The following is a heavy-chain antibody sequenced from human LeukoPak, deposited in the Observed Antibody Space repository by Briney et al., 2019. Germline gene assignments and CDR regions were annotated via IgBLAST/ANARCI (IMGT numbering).Heavy chain of an antibody. J-gene: IGHJ5*02. CDR2: IIPIFGTA. CDR3: ARSLVVDPLRMAYNWFDP. V-gene: IGHV1-69*13. D-gene: IGHD3-22*01. CDR1: GGTFSSYA. Sequence: SVKVSCKASGGTFSSYAISWVRQAPGQGLEWMGGIIPIFGTANYAQKFQGRVTITADEYTSTAYMELSSLRSEDTAVYYCARSLVVDPLRMAYNWFDPWGQGTLVTVSS.